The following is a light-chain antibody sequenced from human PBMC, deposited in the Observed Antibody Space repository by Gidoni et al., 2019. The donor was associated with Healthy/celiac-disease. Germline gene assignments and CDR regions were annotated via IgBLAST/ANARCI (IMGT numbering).Light chain of an antibody. J-gene: IGKJ1*01. Sequence: DIHMTQSPSTLSASVVDRVTITCRASQIISSWLAWYQQKPGKAPKLLIYKASSLESGVTSRFSGSGSGTEVTLTISSLQPDDFATYYCQQYNSYSRTFGEGTKVEIK. V-gene: IGKV1-5*03. CDR1: QIISSW. CDR3: QQYNSYSRT. CDR2: KAS.